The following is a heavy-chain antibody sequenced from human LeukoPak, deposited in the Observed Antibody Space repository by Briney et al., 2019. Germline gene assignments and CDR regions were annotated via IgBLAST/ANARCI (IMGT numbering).Heavy chain of an antibody. CDR3: ARATGSLIPAATWGPEKVNWFDP. Sequence: EASVKVSCKASGGTFSSYAISWVRQAPGQGLEWMGGIIPIFGTANYAQKFQGRVTITTDESTSTAYMELSSLRSEDTAVYYCARATGSLIPAATWGPEKVNWFDPWGQGTLVTVSS. CDR2: IIPIFGTA. CDR1: GGTFSSYA. V-gene: IGHV1-69*05. D-gene: IGHD2-2*01. J-gene: IGHJ5*02.